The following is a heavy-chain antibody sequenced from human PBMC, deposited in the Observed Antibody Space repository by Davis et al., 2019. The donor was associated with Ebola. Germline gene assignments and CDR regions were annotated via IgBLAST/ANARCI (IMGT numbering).Heavy chain of an antibody. Sequence: GGSLRLSCAASGFTFSRYEMNWVRQAPGKGLEWVSSISSSSSYIYYADSVKGRFTISRDNAKNSLYLQMNSLRAEDTAVYYCAREGYGDYFFDSWGQGTLVTVSS. J-gene: IGHJ4*02. CDR1: GFTFSRYE. CDR3: AREGYGDYFFDS. V-gene: IGHV3-21*01. CDR2: ISSSSSYI. D-gene: IGHD4-17*01.